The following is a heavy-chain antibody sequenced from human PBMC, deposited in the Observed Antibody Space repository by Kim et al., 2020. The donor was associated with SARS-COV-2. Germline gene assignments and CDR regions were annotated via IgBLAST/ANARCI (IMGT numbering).Heavy chain of an antibody. V-gene: IGHV5-51*01. CDR3: ARPRDYYYGMDV. Sequence: RYSPSFEGQVTISADKSISTAYLQWSSLKASDTAMYYCARPRDYYYGMDVWGQGTTVTVSS. J-gene: IGHJ6*02.